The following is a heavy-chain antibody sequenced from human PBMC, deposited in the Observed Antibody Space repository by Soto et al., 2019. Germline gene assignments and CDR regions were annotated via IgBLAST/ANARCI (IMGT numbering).Heavy chain of an antibody. Sequence: XSVKVSFNASGYTFTNYGISLVRHAPGQGLELMGWINVYNGNTKYAQKVQGRVTMTTDTSTSTAYMELRSLRSDGTDVYYCARGVGSGSYYNHYNWFDPWGQGTRVTVS. J-gene: IGHJ5*02. CDR3: ARGVGSGSYYNHYNWFDP. CDR1: GYTFTNYG. CDR2: INVYNGNT. D-gene: IGHD3-10*01. V-gene: IGHV1-18*01.